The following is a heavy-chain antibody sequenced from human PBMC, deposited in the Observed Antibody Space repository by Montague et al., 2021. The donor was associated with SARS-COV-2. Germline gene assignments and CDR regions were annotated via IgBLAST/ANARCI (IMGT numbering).Heavy chain of an antibody. D-gene: IGHD3-16*01. CDR1: GGSISTYY. Sequence: SETLSLTCTVSGGSISTYYWNWIRQSPGKGLEWLAYIYYSVNTNYNPSLQGRLTISVDTSENQVSLNLTSVTAADTAVYYCARDSFEAPLFFDDWGQGILVTVSS. CDR3: ARDSFEAPLFFDD. CDR2: IYYSVNT. J-gene: IGHJ4*02. V-gene: IGHV4-59*01.